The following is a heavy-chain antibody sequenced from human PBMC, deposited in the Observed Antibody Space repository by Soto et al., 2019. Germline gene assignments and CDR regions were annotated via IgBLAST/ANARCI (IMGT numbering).Heavy chain of an antibody. CDR3: ARYSSNWFQTEGMDV. CDR2: IDASGNT. V-gene: IGHV4-61*01. CDR1: GGSVSSGSYY. Sequence: PSETLSLTCTVSGGSVSSGSYYWSWIRQPPGKGLEWIGRIDASGNTNYNPSLKSRVTMSVDTSKKQFSLTLTSVTAADTAVYYCARYSSNWFQTEGMDVWGQGTTVTVSS. D-gene: IGHD6-13*01. J-gene: IGHJ6*02.